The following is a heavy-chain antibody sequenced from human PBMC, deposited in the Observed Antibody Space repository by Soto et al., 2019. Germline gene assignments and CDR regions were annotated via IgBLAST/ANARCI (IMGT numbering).Heavy chain of an antibody. D-gene: IGHD6-13*01. V-gene: IGHV4-59*01. Sequence: SETLSLTCTVSGGSISSYYWSWIRQPPGKGLEWIGYIYYSGSTNYNPSLKGRVTISVDTSKNQFSLKLSSVTAADTAVYYCAHSGPIATVAFDYCGEGILVTVSS. J-gene: IGHJ4*02. CDR1: GGSISSYY. CDR3: AHSGPIATVAFDY. CDR2: IYYSGST.